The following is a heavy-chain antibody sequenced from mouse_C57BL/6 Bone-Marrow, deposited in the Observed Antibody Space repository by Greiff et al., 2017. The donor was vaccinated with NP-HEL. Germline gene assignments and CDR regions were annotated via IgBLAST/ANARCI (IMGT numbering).Heavy chain of an antibody. J-gene: IGHJ1*03. V-gene: IGHV5-15*01. CDR3: ARRGGYYWYFDV. CDR2: ISNLAYSI. D-gene: IGHD1-1*02. CDR1: GFTFSDYG. Sequence: EVMLVESGGGLVQPGGSLKLSCAASGFTFSDYGMAWVRQAPRKGPEWVAFISNLAYSIYYADTVTGRFTISRENAKNTLYLEMSSLRSEDTAMYYCARRGGYYWYFDVWGTGTTVTVSS.